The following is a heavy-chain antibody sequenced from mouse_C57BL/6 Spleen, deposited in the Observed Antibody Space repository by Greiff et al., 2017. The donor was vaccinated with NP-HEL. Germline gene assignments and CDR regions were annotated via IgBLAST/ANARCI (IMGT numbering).Heavy chain of an antibody. CDR3: ARWDYGGLAY. CDR2: IDPSDSET. J-gene: IGHJ3*01. Sequence: QVQLQQPGAELVRPGSSVKLSCKASGYTFTSYWMHWVKQRPIQGLEWIGNIDPSDSETHYNQKFKDKATLTVDKSSSTAYMQLSSLTSEDAAVYYWARWDYGGLAYWGQGTLVTVSA. V-gene: IGHV1-52*01. D-gene: IGHD1-1*01. CDR1: GYTFTSYW.